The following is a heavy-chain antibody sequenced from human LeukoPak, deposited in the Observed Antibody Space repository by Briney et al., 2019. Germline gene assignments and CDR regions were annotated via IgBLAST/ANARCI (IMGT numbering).Heavy chain of an antibody. D-gene: IGHD2-21*02. V-gene: IGHV3-23*01. CDR3: VRKAGYCASVCLKSNWFAP. Sequence: GGSLRLSCAASGFPFSNYAMSWVRQPPGKGLEWVSAISNGNTYYADSVRGRFTISRNDSKNMVYLQMNSQRDEDQALDYCVRKAGYCASVCLKSNWFAPWGQGTLVTVSS. J-gene: IGHJ5*02. CDR2: ISNGNT. CDR1: GFPFSNYA.